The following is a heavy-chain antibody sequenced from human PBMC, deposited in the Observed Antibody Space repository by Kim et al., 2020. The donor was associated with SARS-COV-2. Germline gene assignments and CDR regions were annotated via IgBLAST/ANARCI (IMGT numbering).Heavy chain of an antibody. D-gene: IGHD1-1*01. J-gene: IGHJ4*02. CDR3: ARAASPNYYFDY. Sequence: SETLSLTCTVSGDSISAYYWSWIRQPAGKGLEWIGHFYTSGSPNYNPSLKSRLTMSVDASSNQFSLRLTSVTAADTALYYCARAASPNYYFDYWGQGTLVTVSS. V-gene: IGHV4-4*07. CDR2: FYTSGSP. CDR1: GDSISAYY.